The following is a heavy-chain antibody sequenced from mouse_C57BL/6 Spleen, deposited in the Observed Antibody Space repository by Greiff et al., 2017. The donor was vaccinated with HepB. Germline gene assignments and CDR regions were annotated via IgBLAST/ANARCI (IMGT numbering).Heavy chain of an antibody. CDR1: GYAFSSSW. CDR2: IYPGDGDT. Sequence: VQLQESGPELVKPGASVKISCKASGYAFSSSWMNWVKQRPGKGLEWIGRIYPGDGDTNYNGKFKGKATLTADKSSSTAYMQLSSLTSEDSAVYFCARSAVVAKGWYFDVWGTGTTVTVSS. CDR3: ARSAVVAKGWYFDV. V-gene: IGHV1-82*01. D-gene: IGHD1-1*01. J-gene: IGHJ1*03.